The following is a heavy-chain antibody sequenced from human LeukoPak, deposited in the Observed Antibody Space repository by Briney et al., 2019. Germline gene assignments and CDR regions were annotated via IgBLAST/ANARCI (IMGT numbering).Heavy chain of an antibody. CDR3: VVYKYILSWSAFDF. J-gene: IGHJ3*01. Sequence: GGSLRLSCAASGFTFSSYAMHWVRQAPGKGLEWVADIRQDGSDKYYVDSVKGRFIISRDNAKKSVSLHVNNLRVEDTAVYYCVVYKYILSWSAFDFWGRGTMVTVSS. D-gene: IGHD6-13*01. CDR1: GFTFSSYA. V-gene: IGHV3-7*01. CDR2: IRQDGSDK.